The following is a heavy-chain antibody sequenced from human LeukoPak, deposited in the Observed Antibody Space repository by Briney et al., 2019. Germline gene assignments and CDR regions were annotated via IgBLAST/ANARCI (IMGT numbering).Heavy chain of an antibody. V-gene: IGHV1-18*01. CDR1: GYTFTSYG. D-gene: IGHD2-15*01. J-gene: IGHJ4*02. Sequence: ASVKVSCKASGYTFTSYGISWVRQAPGQGLEWMGWISAYNGNTDYAQKLQGRVTMTADTSTSTAYMELRSLRSDDTAVYYCARDQQTGSSDYWGQGTLVTVSS. CDR3: ARDQQTGSSDY. CDR2: ISAYNGNT.